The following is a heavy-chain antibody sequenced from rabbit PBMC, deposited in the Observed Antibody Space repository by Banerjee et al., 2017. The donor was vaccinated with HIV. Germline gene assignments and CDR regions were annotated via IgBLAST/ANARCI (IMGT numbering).Heavy chain of an antibody. Sequence: QEQLEESGGDLVKPEGSLTLTCTASGFSFSSTYWICWVRQAPGKGPEWIACIDAGSTGNTYYVSWAKGRFTISRTSSTTVTLQMTSLTAADTATYFCARGSAYAGAGYALWGPGTLVTVS. V-gene: IGHV1S45*01. D-gene: IGHD4-2*01. CDR3: ARGSAYAGAGYAL. CDR1: GFSFSSTYW. J-gene: IGHJ4*01. CDR2: IDAGSTGNT.